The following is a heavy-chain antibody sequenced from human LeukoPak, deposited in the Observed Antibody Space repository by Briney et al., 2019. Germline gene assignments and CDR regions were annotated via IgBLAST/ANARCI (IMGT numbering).Heavy chain of an antibody. CDR1: GFTFSSYW. J-gene: IGHJ4*02. V-gene: IGHV3-74*01. D-gene: IGHD2-15*01. CDR3: ARDRGYCIDC. Sequence: PGGALRLSCAASGFTFSSYWMHWVRQAPGNGLVWFSHISVDCSRTSYADSVKGRFTISRDNAKNTLYLKMNSLRDEETAVYYCARDRGYCIDCWGQGTLVTVSS. CDR2: ISVDCSRT.